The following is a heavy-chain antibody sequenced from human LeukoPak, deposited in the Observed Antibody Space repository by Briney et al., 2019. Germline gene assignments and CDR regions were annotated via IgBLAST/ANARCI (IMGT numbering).Heavy chain of an antibody. V-gene: IGHV4-4*07. CDR2: IYTSGSA. D-gene: IGHD6-6*01. J-gene: IGHJ5*02. Sequence: PSETLSLTCTVSGGSISNYYWSWIRQPAGKGLEWIGRIYTSGSANYNPSLKSRVTMSVDTSKNQFSLKLSSVTAADTAMYYCARDGSIAARLLYRFDPWGQGTLVTVSS. CDR3: ARDGSIAARLLYRFDP. CDR1: GGSISNYY.